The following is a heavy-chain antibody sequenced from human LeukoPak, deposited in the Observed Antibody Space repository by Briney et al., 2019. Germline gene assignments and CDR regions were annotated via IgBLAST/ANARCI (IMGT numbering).Heavy chain of an antibody. CDR1: GFTFDDYT. CDR3: AKDIGATQTRTDAFDI. CDR2: ISWDGGST. V-gene: IGHV3-43*01. J-gene: IGHJ3*02. D-gene: IGHD1-26*01. Sequence: PGGSLRLSCAASGFTFDDYTMHWVRQAPGKGLEWVSLISWDGGSTYYADSVKGRFTISRDNSKNPLYLQMNSLRTEDTALYYCAKDIGATQTRTDAFDIWGQGTMVTVSS.